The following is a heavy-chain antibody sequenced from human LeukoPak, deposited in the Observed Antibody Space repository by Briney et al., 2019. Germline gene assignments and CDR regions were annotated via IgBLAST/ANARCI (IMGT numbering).Heavy chain of an antibody. J-gene: IGHJ4*02. CDR1: GFTFSSYA. CDR2: ISGSSGST. Sequence: PGGSLRLSCAASGFTFSSYAMSWGRQAPGKGLEGVSAISGSSGSTYSADSVKARFTISRDNSKNTLYLQMNSLRAEDTAVYYCAKSPLRGPFDYWGQGTLVTVSS. V-gene: IGHV3-23*01. CDR3: AKSPLRGPFDY.